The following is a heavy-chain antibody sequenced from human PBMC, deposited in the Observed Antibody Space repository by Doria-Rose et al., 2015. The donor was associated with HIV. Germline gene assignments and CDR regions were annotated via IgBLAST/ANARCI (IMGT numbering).Heavy chain of an antibody. J-gene: IGHJ4*02. Sequence: IIPTLGNPGYAQKFQGRLTITADSSTGTVYMELSSLRSDDTAVYFCARDLGYGSGSYGFFFDYWGQGTLVTVSS. V-gene: IGHV1-69*04. D-gene: IGHD3-10*01. CDR3: ARDLGYGSGSYGFFFDY. CDR2: IIPTLGNP.